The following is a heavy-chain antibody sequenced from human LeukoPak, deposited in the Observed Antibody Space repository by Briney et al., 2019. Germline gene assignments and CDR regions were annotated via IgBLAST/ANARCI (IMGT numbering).Heavy chain of an antibody. CDR3: ARGRQLERQGDLFDY. V-gene: IGHV1-2*04. Sequence: ASVKVSCKASGYTFTGYYMHWVRQAPGQGLEWMGWINPNSGGTNYAQKFQGWVTMTRDTSISTAYMEPSRLRSDDTAVYYCARGRQLERQGDLFDYWGQGTLVTVSS. J-gene: IGHJ4*02. CDR2: INPNSGGT. D-gene: IGHD1-1*01. CDR1: GYTFTGYY.